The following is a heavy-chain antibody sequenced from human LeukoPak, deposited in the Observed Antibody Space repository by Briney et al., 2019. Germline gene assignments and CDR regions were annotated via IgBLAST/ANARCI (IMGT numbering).Heavy chain of an antibody. D-gene: IGHD2-15*01. J-gene: IGHJ6*02. Sequence: ASVKVSCKASGYTFTGYYMHWVRQAPGQGLGCMGWINPNSGGTNYAQKFQGRVTMTRDTSISTAYMELSRLRSDDTAVYYCARQDRYCSGGSCYSALTRYYYYGMDVWGQGTTVTVSS. CDR3: ARQDRYCSGGSCYSALTRYYYYGMDV. CDR1: GYTFTGYY. CDR2: INPNSGGT. V-gene: IGHV1-2*02.